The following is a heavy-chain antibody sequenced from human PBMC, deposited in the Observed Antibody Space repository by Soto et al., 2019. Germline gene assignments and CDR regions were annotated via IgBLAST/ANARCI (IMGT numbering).Heavy chain of an antibody. CDR1: GFTFSSHA. V-gene: IGHV3-23*01. D-gene: IGHD2-21*02. Sequence: GGSLRVSCAASGFTFSSHAMSWVRQAPGKGLEWVSAISGSGGSTYYADSVKGRFTISRDNSKNTLYLQMNSLRAEDTAVYYCAKEGIVVVTAGGTFDIWGHGTMVTVSS. J-gene: IGHJ3*02. CDR2: ISGSGGST. CDR3: AKEGIVVVTAGGTFDI.